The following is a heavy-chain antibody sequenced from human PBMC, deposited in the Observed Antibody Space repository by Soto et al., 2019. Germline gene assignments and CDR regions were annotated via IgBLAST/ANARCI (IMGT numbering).Heavy chain of an antibody. CDR2: ISYDGSNK. CDR1: GFTFSSYG. Sequence: GGSLRLSCAASGFTFSSYGMHWVRQAPGKGLEWVAVISYDGSNKYYADSVKGRFTISRDNSKNTLYLQMNSLRAEDTAVYYCARDCSGGSCYSYVYWGQGTLVTVSS. D-gene: IGHD2-15*01. J-gene: IGHJ4*02. CDR3: ARDCSGGSCYSYVY. V-gene: IGHV3-30*03.